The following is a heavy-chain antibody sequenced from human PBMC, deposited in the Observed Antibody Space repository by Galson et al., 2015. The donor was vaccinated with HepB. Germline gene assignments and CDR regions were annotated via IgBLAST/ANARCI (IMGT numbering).Heavy chain of an antibody. CDR1: GFTFEDYA. V-gene: IGHV3-9*01. CDR2: ISWNSDFT. Sequence: SLRLSCAASGFTFEDYAMHWVRQVPGKGLEWVSGISWNSDFTGYADSVRGRFTISRDNAKYSLYLQMNSLRAEDTALYYCAQDLTYYYGSGSYFVGMDVWGQGTTVTVPS. J-gene: IGHJ6*02. CDR3: AQDLTYYYGSGSYFVGMDV. D-gene: IGHD3-10*01.